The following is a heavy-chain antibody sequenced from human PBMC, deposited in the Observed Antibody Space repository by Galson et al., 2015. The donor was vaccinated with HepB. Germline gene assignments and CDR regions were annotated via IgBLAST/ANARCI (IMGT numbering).Heavy chain of an antibody. CDR3: ARGALVGVVGGTQNNWFGP. V-gene: IGHV1-18*01. CDR2: ISGYNGYT. CDR1: GYTFSSYS. Sequence: QSGAEVKKPGASVKVSCKSSGYTFSSYSITWVRQAPGQWLEWMGWISGYNGYTNYAQKLQGRVTMTTDTSTSTAYMELRSLRSDDTAVYYCARGALVGVVGGTQNNWFGPWGQGTLVTVSS. J-gene: IGHJ5*02. D-gene: IGHD2-15*01.